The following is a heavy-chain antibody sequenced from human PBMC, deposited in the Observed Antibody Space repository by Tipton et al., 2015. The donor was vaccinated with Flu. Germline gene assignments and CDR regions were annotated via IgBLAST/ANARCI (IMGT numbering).Heavy chain of an antibody. CDR2: IYWDDDK. CDR1: GFSLSTSGVG. V-gene: IGHV2-5*02. Sequence: LVKPTQTLTLTCTFSGFSLSTSGVGVGWIRQPPGKALEWLALIYWDDDKRYSPSLKSRLTITKDTSKNQVVLTMTNMDPVDTATYYCARYYDSSGYYYALLYFQHWGQGTLVTVSS. D-gene: IGHD3-22*01. CDR3: ARYYDSSGYYYALLYFQH. J-gene: IGHJ1*01.